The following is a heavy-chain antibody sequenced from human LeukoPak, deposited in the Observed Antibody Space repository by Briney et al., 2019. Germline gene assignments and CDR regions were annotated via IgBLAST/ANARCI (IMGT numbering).Heavy chain of an antibody. CDR2: IYYSGST. Sequence: SETLSLTCTVSGGSISSSSYYWGWIRQPPGKGLEWIGSIYYSGSTYYNPSLKSRVTISVDTSKNQFSLKLSSATAADTAVYYCARDRYYYDSSGYRRMDVWGKGTTVTISS. D-gene: IGHD3-22*01. V-gene: IGHV4-39*07. CDR3: ARDRYYYDSSGYRRMDV. J-gene: IGHJ6*04. CDR1: GGSISSSSYY.